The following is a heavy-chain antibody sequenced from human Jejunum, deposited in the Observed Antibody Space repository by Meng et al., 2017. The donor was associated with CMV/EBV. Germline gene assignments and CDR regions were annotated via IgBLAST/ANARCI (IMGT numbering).Heavy chain of an antibody. D-gene: IGHD6-13*01. V-gene: IGHV3-23*01. J-gene: IGHJ4*02. CDR2: ISSSGDNT. CDR3: ATPPRNYNSNWYTYSFAY. CDR1: FSSFA. Sequence: FSSFAMNWVRQPPGKGLEWVSGISSSGDNTNYADSVRSRFTISRDNSQNTLDLQMNSLKAEDTAVYYCATPPRNYNSNWYTYSFAYWGQGTLVTVSS.